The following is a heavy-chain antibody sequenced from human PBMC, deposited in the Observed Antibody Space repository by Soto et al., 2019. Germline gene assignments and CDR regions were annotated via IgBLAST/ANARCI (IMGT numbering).Heavy chain of an antibody. Sequence: QPGGSLRLSCAASGFTFSSYWMSWVRQAPGKGLEWVANIKQDGSEKYYVDSVKGRFTISRDNAKNSLYLQMNSLRAEDTAVYYCASLVPDYCSSTSCHGFDYWGQGTLVTVSS. CDR1: GFTFSSYW. V-gene: IGHV3-7*01. D-gene: IGHD2-2*01. CDR2: IKQDGSEK. J-gene: IGHJ4*02. CDR3: ASLVPDYCSSTSCHGFDY.